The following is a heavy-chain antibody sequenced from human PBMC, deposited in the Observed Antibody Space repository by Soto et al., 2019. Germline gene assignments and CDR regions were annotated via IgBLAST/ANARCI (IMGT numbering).Heavy chain of an antibody. J-gene: IGHJ6*02. Sequence: QVQLVESGGGVVQPGRSLRLSCAASGFTFSHYGMHWVRQAPGKGLEWVAVISYDGTNKYYADSVKGRFTISRDNSKNTMYLQMNSLRAEDQAVYDCAKDGGWLPGYYYYGMDVWGQGTTVNVSS. CDR2: ISYDGTNK. CDR1: GFTFSHYG. V-gene: IGHV3-30*18. D-gene: IGHD6-19*01. CDR3: AKDGGWLPGYYYYGMDV.